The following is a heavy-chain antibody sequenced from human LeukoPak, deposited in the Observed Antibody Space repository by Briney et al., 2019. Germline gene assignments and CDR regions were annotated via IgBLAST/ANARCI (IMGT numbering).Heavy chain of an antibody. V-gene: IGHV3-66*02. CDR3: ARDGPVPSHYYCYRMDV. J-gene: IGHJ6*02. Sequence: RGSLRLSCAASGFTVSSNYMSWVRQAPGKGLEWVAVIYSGGSPNYEDSVKDRFTISRDNSKNTLYLQMTSRRGEGTAVNYRARDGPVPSHYYCYRMDVGGQGTTAT. CDR2: IYSGGSP. D-gene: IGHD2-2*01. CDR1: GFTVSSNY.